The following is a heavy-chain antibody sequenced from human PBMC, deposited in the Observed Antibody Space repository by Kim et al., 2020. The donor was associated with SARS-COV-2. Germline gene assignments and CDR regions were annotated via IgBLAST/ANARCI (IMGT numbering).Heavy chain of an antibody. V-gene: IGHV3-23*01. CDR1: GFTFSSYA. CDR2: ISGSGGST. CDR3: AKDILTYDSSGEAFDD. J-gene: IGHJ4*02. Sequence: GGSLRLSCAASGFTFSSYAMSWVRQAPGKGLEWVSAISGSGGSTYYADSVKGRFTISRDNSKNTLYLQMNSLRAEDTAVYYCAKDILTYDSSGEAFDDWGQGTLVTVSS. D-gene: IGHD3-22*01.